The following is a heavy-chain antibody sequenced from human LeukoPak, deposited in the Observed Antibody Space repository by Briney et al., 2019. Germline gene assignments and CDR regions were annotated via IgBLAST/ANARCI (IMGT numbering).Heavy chain of an antibody. D-gene: IGHD3-10*01. CDR3: ARDAVDGSGPRYYYYYGMDV. Sequence: SETLSLTCTVSGGSISSGDYYWSWIRRPPGKGLEWIGYIYYSGSTYYNPSLKSRVTISVDTSKNQFSLKLSSVTAADTAVYYCARDAVDGSGPRYYYYYGMDVWGQGTTVTVSS. V-gene: IGHV4-30-4*01. CDR2: IYYSGST. CDR1: GGSISSGDYY. J-gene: IGHJ6*02.